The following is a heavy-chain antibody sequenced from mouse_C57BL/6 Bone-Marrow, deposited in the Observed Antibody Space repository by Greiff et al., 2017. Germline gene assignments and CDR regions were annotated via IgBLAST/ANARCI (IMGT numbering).Heavy chain of an antibody. CDR2: IYPGSGST. CDR1: GYTFTSYW. D-gene: IGHD4-1*01. CDR3: AREGLDWDVLWYFDV. Sequence: QVQLQQPGAELVKPGASVKMSCKASGYTFTSYWITWVKQRPGQGLEWIGDIYPGSGSTNYNEKFKSKATLTVDTSSSTAYMQLSSLTSEDSEVYYCAREGLDWDVLWYFDVWGTGTTVTVSS. J-gene: IGHJ1*03. V-gene: IGHV1-55*01.